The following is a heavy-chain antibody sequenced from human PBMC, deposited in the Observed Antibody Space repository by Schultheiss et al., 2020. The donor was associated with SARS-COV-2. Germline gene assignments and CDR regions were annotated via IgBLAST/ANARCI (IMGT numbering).Heavy chain of an antibody. CDR3: ARDGNYDFWSGYYRYFDY. V-gene: IGHV4-4*07. J-gene: IGHJ4*02. CDR2: IYNSGST. CDR1: GGSISSNY. Sequence: SETLSLTCTVSGGSISSNYWSWIRQPAGKGLEWIGRIYNSGSTNYNPSLKSRVTISVDTSKNQFSLKLSSVTAADTAVYYCARDGNYDFWSGYYRYFDYWGQGTLVTVSS. D-gene: IGHD3-3*01.